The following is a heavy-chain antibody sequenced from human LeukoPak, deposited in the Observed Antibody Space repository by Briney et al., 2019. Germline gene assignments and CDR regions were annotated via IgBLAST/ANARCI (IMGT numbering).Heavy chain of an antibody. V-gene: IGHV3-66*01. J-gene: IGHJ3*02. CDR3: ARVPGAYYDAFDI. Sequence: GGSLSLSCAASGFTVSSKYMSWVRQAPGKGLEWVSLISGGGSTYYADSVKGRFTISRDNSKNTLYLQMNSLRAEDTAVYYCARVPGAYYDAFDIWGQGTMVTVSS. CDR1: GFTVSSKY. CDR2: ISGGGST. D-gene: IGHD3-10*01.